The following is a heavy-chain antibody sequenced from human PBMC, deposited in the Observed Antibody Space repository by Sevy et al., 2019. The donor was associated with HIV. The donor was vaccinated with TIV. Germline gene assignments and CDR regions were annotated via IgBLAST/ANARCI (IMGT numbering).Heavy chain of an antibody. CDR1: GFTFSGSA. D-gene: IGHD2-15*01. CDR2: IRSKANSYAT. Sequence: GGSLRLSCAASGFTFSGSAMHWVRQASGKGLEWVGRIRSKANSYATAYAASVKGRFTISRDDSKNTAYLQMNGLKTEDTAVYYCTRQSCSGGSCYSRYYYYYMDVWGKGTTVTVSS. V-gene: IGHV3-73*01. J-gene: IGHJ6*03. CDR3: TRQSCSGGSCYSRYYYYYMDV.